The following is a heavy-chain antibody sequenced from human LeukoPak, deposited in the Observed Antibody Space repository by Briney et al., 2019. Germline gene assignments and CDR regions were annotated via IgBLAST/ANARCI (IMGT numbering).Heavy chain of an antibody. CDR2: IYTSGST. CDR3: ARGLRSSSLSYYYYMDV. V-gene: IGHV4-61*02. Sequence: SETLPLTCTVSGASISSGSYYWNWIRQPAGKGLEWIGRIYTSGSTKYNPSLMSRVTISVDRSKNQFSLKLSSVTAADTAVYYCARGLRSSSLSYYYYMDVWGKGTTVTVSS. CDR1: GASISSGSYY. J-gene: IGHJ6*03. D-gene: IGHD6-6*01.